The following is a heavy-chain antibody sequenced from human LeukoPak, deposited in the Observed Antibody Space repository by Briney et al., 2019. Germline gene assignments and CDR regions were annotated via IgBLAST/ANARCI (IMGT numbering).Heavy chain of an antibody. D-gene: IGHD2-2*01. CDR3: ARAPAAISWFDP. V-gene: IGHV4-31*11. CDR2: IYYSGST. CDR1: GGSFSDYY. J-gene: IGHJ5*02. Sequence: PSETLSLTCAVYGGSFSDYYWSWIRQHPGKGLEWIGYIYYSGSTYYNPSLKSRVTISVDTSKNQFSLKLTSVTAADTAVYSCARAPAAISWFDPWGQGTLVTVSS.